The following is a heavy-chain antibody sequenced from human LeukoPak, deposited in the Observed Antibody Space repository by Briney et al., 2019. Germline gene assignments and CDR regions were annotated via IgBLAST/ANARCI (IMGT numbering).Heavy chain of an antibody. CDR2: IKTDGSIT. CDR1: GFSFSVYW. Sequence: GGSLRLSCAASGFSFSVYWMHWVRQAPGKGPVWVSRIKTDGSITDYADSVKGRFTISRDNAKNSLYLQMNSLRAEDTAVYYCARDSSSDPNFDYWGQGTLVTVSS. CDR3: ARDSSSDPNFDY. J-gene: IGHJ4*02. V-gene: IGHV3-74*01. D-gene: IGHD6-13*01.